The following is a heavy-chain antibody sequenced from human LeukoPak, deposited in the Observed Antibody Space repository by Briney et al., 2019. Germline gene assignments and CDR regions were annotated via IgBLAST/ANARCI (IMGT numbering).Heavy chain of an antibody. V-gene: IGHV4-59*01. J-gene: IGHJ4*02. CDR3: ASGLRYFDWLYCDY. Sequence: SETLSLTCTVSGGSISSYYWSWIRQPPGKGLEWIGYIYYSGSTNYNPSLKSRVTISVDTSKNQFSLKLSSVTAADTAVYYCASGLRYFDWLYCDYWGQGTLVTVSS. CDR1: GGSISSYY. D-gene: IGHD3-9*01. CDR2: IYYSGST.